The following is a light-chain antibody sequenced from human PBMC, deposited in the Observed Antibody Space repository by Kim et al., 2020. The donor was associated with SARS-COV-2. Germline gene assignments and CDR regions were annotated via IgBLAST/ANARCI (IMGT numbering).Light chain of an antibody. J-gene: IGLJ2*01. CDR2: GKN. CDR1: SLRKYY. Sequence: SSELTQDPAVSVALGQTVRITCQGDSLRKYYASWYQQKPGQAPILVIYGKNNRPSGIPDRFSDSSSGDTVSLTITGAQAEDEADYYCYSRDSGDHLVFGGGTKVTVL. V-gene: IGLV3-19*01. CDR3: YSRDSGDHLV.